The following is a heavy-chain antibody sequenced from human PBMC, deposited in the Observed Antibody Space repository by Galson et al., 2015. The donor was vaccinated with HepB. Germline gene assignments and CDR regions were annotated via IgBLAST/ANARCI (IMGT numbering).Heavy chain of an antibody. CDR2: IDYSGST. J-gene: IGHJ2*01. CDR3: ARGIVVVLVKPDHWYFDL. Sequence: SETLSLTCTVSGGSISSFYWSWIRQSPGKGLEWIGYIDYSGSTNYNPSLKSRVTISVDTSKNQFSLKLISVTAADTAVYYCARGIVVVLVKPDHWYFDLWGRGTLVTVSS. CDR1: GGSISSFY. V-gene: IGHV4-59*01. D-gene: IGHD2-21*01.